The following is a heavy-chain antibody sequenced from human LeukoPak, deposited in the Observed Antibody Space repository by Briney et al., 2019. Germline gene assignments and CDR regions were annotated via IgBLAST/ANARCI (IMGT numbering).Heavy chain of an antibody. V-gene: IGHV4-39*01. CDR2: IYYSGST. CDR1: GGSISSSSYY. CDR3: ARREVTYYYGSGSDGYFDY. D-gene: IGHD3-10*01. J-gene: IGHJ4*02. Sequence: SETLSPTCTVSGGSISSSSYYWGWIRQPPGKGLEWIGSIYYSGSTYYNPSLKSRVTISVDTSKNQFSLKLSSVTAADTAVYYCARREVTYYYGSGSDGYFDYWGQGTLVTVSS.